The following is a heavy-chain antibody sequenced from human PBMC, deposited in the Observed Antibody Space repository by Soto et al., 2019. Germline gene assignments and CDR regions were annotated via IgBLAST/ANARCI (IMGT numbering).Heavy chain of an antibody. D-gene: IGHD2-2*03. J-gene: IGHJ6*03. CDR2: IYYSGST. CDR3: ARSRSWILGPLYYYYMDV. CDR1: GGSISSSSYY. Sequence: SETLSLTCTVSGGSISSSSYYWGWIRQPPEKGLEWIGSIYYSGSTYYNPSLKSRVTISVDTSKNQFSLKLSSVTAADTAVYYCARSRSWILGPLYYYYMDVWGKGTTVTVSS. V-gene: IGHV4-39*01.